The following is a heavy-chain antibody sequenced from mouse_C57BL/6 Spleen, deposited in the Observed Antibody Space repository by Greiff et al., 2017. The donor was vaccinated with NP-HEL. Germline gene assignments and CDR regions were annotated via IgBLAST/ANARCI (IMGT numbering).Heavy chain of an antibody. J-gene: IGHJ2*01. CDR3: GRWNYGRSYFDY. Sequence: VQLQQSGPELVKPGASVKIPCKASGYTFTDYNMDWVKQSHGKSLEWIGDINPNNGGTIYNQKFKGKATLTVAKSSSTAYMELRSLTSEDTAVYYCGRWNYGRSYFDYWGQGTTLTVSS. D-gene: IGHD1-1*01. CDR2: INPNNGGT. CDR1: GYTFTDYN. V-gene: IGHV1-18*01.